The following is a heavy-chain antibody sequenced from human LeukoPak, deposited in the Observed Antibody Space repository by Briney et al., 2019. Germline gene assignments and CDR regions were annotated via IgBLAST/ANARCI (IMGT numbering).Heavy chain of an antibody. CDR1: GFTFSSYS. J-gene: IGHJ4*02. Sequence: GGSLRLSCAASGFTFSSYSMNWVRQAPGKGLEWVSSISSSSSYIYYADSVKGRFTISRDNAKNSLYLQMNSLRAEDTAVYYCARGRNDNGGMFFDSWAQGTLVTVSS. V-gene: IGHV3-21*01. CDR3: ARGRNDNGGMFFDS. CDR2: ISSSSSYI. D-gene: IGHD4-23*01.